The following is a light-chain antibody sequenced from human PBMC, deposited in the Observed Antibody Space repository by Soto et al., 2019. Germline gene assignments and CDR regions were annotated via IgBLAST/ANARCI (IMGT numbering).Light chain of an antibody. Sequence: SYELTQPPSVSVAPGQTARITCGGNNIGSKRVHWYQQRPGQAPVLVVYDATDRPSGIPDRISASRSGDTATLTISRVDAGDEADYYCQVWASTAEFFVFGSGTKVTVL. CDR1: NIGSKR. CDR3: QVWASTAEFFV. J-gene: IGLJ1*01. CDR2: DAT. V-gene: IGLV3-21*02.